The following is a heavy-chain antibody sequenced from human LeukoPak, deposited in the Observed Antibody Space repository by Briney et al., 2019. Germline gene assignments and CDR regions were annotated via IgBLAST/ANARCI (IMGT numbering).Heavy chain of an antibody. CDR2: IYSGGST. CDR3: AKDQSYCGSGSHPKPDWFDP. J-gene: IGHJ5*02. D-gene: IGHD3-10*01. Sequence: GGSLRHSCAASGFSVSNNYMSWVRQPPGKGLEWVSVIYSGGSTYYADSVKGRFTISRDNSKNTLYLQMNSLRAEDTAVYYCAKDQSYCGSGSHPKPDWFDPWGQGTLVTVSS. CDR1: GFSVSNNY. V-gene: IGHV3-53*01.